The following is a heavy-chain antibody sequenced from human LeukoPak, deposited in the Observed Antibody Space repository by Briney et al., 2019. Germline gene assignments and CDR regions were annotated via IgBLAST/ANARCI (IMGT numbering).Heavy chain of an antibody. D-gene: IGHD2-2*01. V-gene: IGHV5-51*01. J-gene: IGHJ5*02. CDR3: ARMGCSSTSCYLSWFDP. CDR2: IYPGDSDT. Sequence: GESLKISCKGSGCSFTSYWIGWVRQMPGKGLEWMGIIYPGDSDTRYSPSFQGQVTISADKSISTAYLQWSSLKASDTAMYYCARMGCSSTSCYLSWFDPWGQGTLVTVSS. CDR1: GCSFTSYW.